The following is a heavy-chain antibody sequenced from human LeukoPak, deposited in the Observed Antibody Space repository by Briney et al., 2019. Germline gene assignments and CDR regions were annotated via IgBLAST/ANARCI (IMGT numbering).Heavy chain of an antibody. D-gene: IGHD3-22*01. V-gene: IGHV4-30-4*08. CDR3: ARHADYYESTSYFWDY. CDR2: IYYSGST. Sequence: SETLSLTCTVSGGSISSGDYYWSWIRQPPGKGLEWIGYIYYSGSTYYNPSLKSRVTISVDTSKNQFSLKLSSATAADTAVYYCARHADYYESTSYFWDYWGQGTLVTVSS. J-gene: IGHJ4*02. CDR1: GGSISSGDYY.